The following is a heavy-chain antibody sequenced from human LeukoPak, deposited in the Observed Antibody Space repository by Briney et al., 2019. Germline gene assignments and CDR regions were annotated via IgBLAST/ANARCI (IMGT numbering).Heavy chain of an antibody. V-gene: IGHV4-59*01. J-gene: IGHJ3*01. CDR1: GGSISSYY. Sequence: PSETLSLTCTVSGGSISSYYWSWIRQPPGKGLEWIGYIYYSGSTNYNPSLKSRVTISVDTPKNQFSLKLSSVTAADTAVYYCARGLTIFGVVNDAFDFWGQGTMVTVSS. CDR3: ARGLTIFGVVNDAFDF. D-gene: IGHD3-3*01. CDR2: IYYSGST.